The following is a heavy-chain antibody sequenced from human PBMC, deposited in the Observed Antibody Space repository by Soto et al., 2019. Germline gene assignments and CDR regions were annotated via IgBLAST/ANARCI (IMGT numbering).Heavy chain of an antibody. J-gene: IGHJ6*02. V-gene: IGHV1-69*13. CDR3: ARGSTIFGVVIPDYYYYGMDV. CDR1: GGTFSSYA. Sequence: SVKVSCKASGGTFSSYAISWVRQAPGQGLEWMGGIIPIFGTANYAQKFQGRVTITADESTSTAYMELSSLRSEDTAVYYCARGSTIFGVVIPDYYYYGMDVWGQGTTVTVSS. D-gene: IGHD3-3*01. CDR2: IIPIFGTA.